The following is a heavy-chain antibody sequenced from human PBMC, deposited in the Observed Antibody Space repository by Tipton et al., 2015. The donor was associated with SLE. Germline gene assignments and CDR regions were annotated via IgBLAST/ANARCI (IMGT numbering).Heavy chain of an antibody. CDR1: GGSISSQY. CDR2: IHHSGST. D-gene: IGHD5-24*01. Sequence: TLSLTCTVSGGSISSQYWSWIRQPPGKGLEWIATIHHSGSTYYNPSLKSRVTISVDTSKSQFSLKLSSVTAADTAVYYCARGRRDAYNFNYYYGVDVWGQGTTVTVSS. J-gene: IGHJ6*02. V-gene: IGHV4-59*04. CDR3: ARGRRDAYNFNYYYGVDV.